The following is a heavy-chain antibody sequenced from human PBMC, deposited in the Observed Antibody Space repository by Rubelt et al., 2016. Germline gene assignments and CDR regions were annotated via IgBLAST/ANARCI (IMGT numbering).Heavy chain of an antibody. J-gene: IGHJ5*02. D-gene: IGHD2/OR15-2a*01. V-gene: IGHV3-48*03. CDR1: GFSFNIYE. CDR3: VRDEYGVGGDP. CDR2: ISARGGAR. Sequence: EVQLVESGGGLVQPGGSLRLSCAASGFSFNIYEMNWIRQAPGKGLEWVSYISARGGARYDADDVKGRFTVSRENAKNLLYLQMNNVTDDDTALYYCVRDEYGVGGDPWGQGTLVTVSS.